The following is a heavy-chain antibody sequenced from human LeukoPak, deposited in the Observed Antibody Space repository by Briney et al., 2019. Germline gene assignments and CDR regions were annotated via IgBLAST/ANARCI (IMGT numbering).Heavy chain of an antibody. D-gene: IGHD2-15*01. Sequence: ASVKVSCKASGYTFTGSYLHWVRQAPGQGLEWVGWISPTTGGTNYAQKFQGRVTMTRDTSISTAYMELSRLRYDDTAVYYCARDRDGGSAVAENYWGQGTLVTVSS. CDR3: ARDRDGGSAVAENY. J-gene: IGHJ4*02. CDR2: ISPTTGGT. CDR1: GYTFTGSY. V-gene: IGHV1-2*02.